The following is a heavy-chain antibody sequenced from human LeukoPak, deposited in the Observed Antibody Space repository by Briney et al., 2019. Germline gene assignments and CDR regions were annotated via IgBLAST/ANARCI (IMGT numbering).Heavy chain of an antibody. D-gene: IGHD5-12*01. CDR2: IWYDGSNK. CDR3: ARGYGLDIVATTIDY. V-gene: IGHV3-33*01. CDR1: GFSFSSYG. Sequence: GGSLRLSCAASGFSFSSYGMHWVRQAPGKGLEWVAVIWYDGSNKYYADSVKGRFTISRDNSKNTLYLQMNSLRAEDTAVYYCARGYGLDIVATTIDYWGQGTLVTVSS. J-gene: IGHJ4*02.